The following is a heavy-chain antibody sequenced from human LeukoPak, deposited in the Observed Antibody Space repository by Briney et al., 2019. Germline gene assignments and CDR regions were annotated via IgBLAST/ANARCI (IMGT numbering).Heavy chain of an antibody. CDR1: GGXISSYY. CDR2: IYTSGST. Sequence: SETLSLTCTVSGGXISSYYCSWIRQPAGKGLEWIGRIYTSGSTNYNPSLKSRVTMSVDTSKNQISLKLSSVTAADTAVYYCAREIGDYYDSSGYRTYYFDYWGRGTLVTVSS. CDR3: AREIGDYYDSSGYRTYYFDY. J-gene: IGHJ4*02. D-gene: IGHD3-22*01. V-gene: IGHV4-4*07.